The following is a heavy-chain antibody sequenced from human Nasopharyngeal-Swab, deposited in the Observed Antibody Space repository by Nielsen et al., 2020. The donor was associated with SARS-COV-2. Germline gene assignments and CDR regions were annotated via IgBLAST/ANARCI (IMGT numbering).Heavy chain of an antibody. CDR2: IRSSSSYI. V-gene: IGHV3-21*01. D-gene: IGHD3-3*01. Sequence: GASLKISCAASGFTFNKYNFNWVRQAPGKGLEWVSSIRSSSSYIYYADSVKGRFTISRDNAKNSFSLQMNSLRAEDTAVYYCARDGLDYDFWSAYFMDVWGQGTTVTVSS. CDR1: GFTFNKYN. CDR3: ARDGLDYDFWSAYFMDV. J-gene: IGHJ6*02.